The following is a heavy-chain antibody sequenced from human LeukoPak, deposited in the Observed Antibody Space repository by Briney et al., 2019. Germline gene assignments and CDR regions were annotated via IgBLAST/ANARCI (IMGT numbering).Heavy chain of an antibody. CDR3: ARDQSSRGNFDH. CDR2: INPNSCGT. J-gene: IGHJ4*02. Sequence: ASVKVPCKASGYTFSDYYMHWVRQASGQGPEWMGRINPNSCGTNYAQKYQSRVNMTRDTSINTAYVEVGRLRSDDTAVYYCARDQSSRGNFDHWGQGTLVTVS. CDR1: GYTFSDYY. V-gene: IGHV1-2*02. D-gene: IGHD5-24*01.